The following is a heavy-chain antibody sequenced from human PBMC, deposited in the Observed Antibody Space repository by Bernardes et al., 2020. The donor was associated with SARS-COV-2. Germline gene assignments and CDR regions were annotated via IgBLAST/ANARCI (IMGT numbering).Heavy chain of an antibody. CDR1: GFSFSSYA. V-gene: IGHV3-23*01. CDR3: ATKIGSGSYYRVNAFDI. J-gene: IGHJ3*02. Sequence: GGSLRLSCAASGFSFSSYAMSWVRQAPGKGLEWVSAISGSGGSTYYADSVKGRFTISRDNSKNTLYLQMNSLRAEDTAVYYCATKIGSGSYYRVNAFDIWGQGTMVTVSS. CDR2: ISGSGGST. D-gene: IGHD1-26*01.